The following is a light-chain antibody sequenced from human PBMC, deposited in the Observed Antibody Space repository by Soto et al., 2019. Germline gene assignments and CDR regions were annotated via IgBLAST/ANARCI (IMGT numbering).Light chain of an antibody. Sequence: EIVMTQSPATLSVSPGERAALSCRASESVSSNLAWYQQKPGQAPRLLIYGASTRATGIPARFSGSGSGTEFTLTISSLQAEDVAVYFCQQYYTSPPTFGQGTKVEI. CDR3: QQYYTSPPT. CDR2: GAS. V-gene: IGKV3-15*01. CDR1: ESVSSN. J-gene: IGKJ1*01.